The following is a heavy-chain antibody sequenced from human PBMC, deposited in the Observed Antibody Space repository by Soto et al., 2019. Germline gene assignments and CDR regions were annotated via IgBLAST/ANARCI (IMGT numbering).Heavy chain of an antibody. CDR1: GFTFSSYA. D-gene: IGHD3-3*01. V-gene: IGHV3-23*01. J-gene: IGHJ4*02. Sequence: PGGSLRLSCAASGFTFSSYAMSWVRQAPGKGLEWVSAISGSGGSTYYADSVKGRFTVSRDNSKNTLYLQMNSLRAEDTAVYYCAKEAQGPDFWSGYPDYWGQGTLVTVSS. CDR2: ISGSGGST. CDR3: AKEAQGPDFWSGYPDY.